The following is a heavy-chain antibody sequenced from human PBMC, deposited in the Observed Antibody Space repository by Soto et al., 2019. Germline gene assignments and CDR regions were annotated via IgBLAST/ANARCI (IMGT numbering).Heavy chain of an antibody. CDR3: ARGLGYCSSTSCYGGYYYYGMDV. D-gene: IGHD2-2*01. V-gene: IGHV3-21*01. CDR2: ISSSSSYI. CDR1: GFTFSSYS. Sequence: EVQLVESGGGLVKPGGSLRLSCAASGFTFSSYSMNWVRQAPGKGLEWVSSISSSSSYIYYADSEKGRFTISRDNAKNSLYLQMNSLRAEDTAVYYCARGLGYCSSTSCYGGYYYYGMDVWGQGTTVTVSS. J-gene: IGHJ6*02.